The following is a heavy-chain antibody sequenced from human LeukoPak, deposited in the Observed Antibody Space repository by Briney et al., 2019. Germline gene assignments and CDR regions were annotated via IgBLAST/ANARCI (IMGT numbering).Heavy chain of an antibody. CDR3: AKDRGALGYCSGGSCYADY. J-gene: IGHJ4*02. D-gene: IGHD2-15*01. CDR1: GFTFSSYA. V-gene: IGHV3-23*01. Sequence: GGSLRLSCAASGFTFSSYAMSWVRQAPGKGLEWVSGISGSGGSTYYADSVKGRFTISRDNSKNTLYLQMNSLRAEDTAVYYCAKDRGALGYCSGGSCYADYWGQGTLVIVSS. CDR2: ISGSGGST.